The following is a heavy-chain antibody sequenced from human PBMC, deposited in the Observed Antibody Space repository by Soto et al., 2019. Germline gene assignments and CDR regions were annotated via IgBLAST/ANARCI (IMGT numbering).Heavy chain of an antibody. CDR2: ISSDGINK. J-gene: IGHJ4*02. Sequence: QVQLVESGGGVVQPGRSLRLSCAASRFTFSSYNMHRVRQAPGKGLEWVAVISSDGINKYYAGSVKGRFTISRDNSKNTLYLQMNSLRAEDTALYYCAREDTSSWRFDYWGQGTLVTVSS. D-gene: IGHD6-13*01. CDR3: AREDTSSWRFDY. V-gene: IGHV3-30-3*01. CDR1: RFTFSSYN.